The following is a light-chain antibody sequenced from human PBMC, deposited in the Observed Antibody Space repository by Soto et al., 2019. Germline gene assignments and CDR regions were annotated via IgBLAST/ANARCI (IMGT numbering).Light chain of an antibody. CDR1: HNIINY. Sequence: DIQMTQSPSSLSAHVGESVTITCRAIHNIINYLNWYQQKPGKAPRVLIYGAASLQSGVPSRFSGSGSGTNFSLTINSLQPEDYATYYCQQSYNIQALNFGGGTKV. CDR3: QQSYNIQALN. V-gene: IGKV1-39*01. CDR2: GAA. J-gene: IGKJ4*01.